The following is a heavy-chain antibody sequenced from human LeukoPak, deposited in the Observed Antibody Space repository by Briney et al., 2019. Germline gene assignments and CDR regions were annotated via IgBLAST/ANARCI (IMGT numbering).Heavy chain of an antibody. CDR2: IWYDGSNK. CDR1: GFTFSSYG. D-gene: IGHD3-9*01. J-gene: IGHJ5*02. V-gene: IGHV3-33*01. CDR3: ARGEDILTGYWSDWFDP. Sequence: GGSLRLSCAASGFTFSSYGMHWVRQAPGKGLEWVAVIWYDGSNKYYADSVKGRFTISRGNSKNTLYLQMNSLRAEDTAVYYCARGEDILTGYWSDWFDPWGQGTLVTVSS.